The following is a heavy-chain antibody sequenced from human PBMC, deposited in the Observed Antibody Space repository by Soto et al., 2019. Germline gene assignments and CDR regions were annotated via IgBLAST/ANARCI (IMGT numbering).Heavy chain of an antibody. D-gene: IGHD6-25*01. J-gene: IGHJ6*02. CDR2: IKSKTDGETT. CDR1: GFTFSNAW. CDR3: TTACGYYYYYYGMDV. V-gene: IGHV3-15*01. Sequence: PGGSLRLSCAASGFTFSNAWMSWVRQAPGKGLEWVGRIKSKTDGETTDYAAPVKGRFTISRDDSKNTLYLQMNSLKTEDTAVYYCTTACGYYYYYYGMDVWGQGTTVTVSS.